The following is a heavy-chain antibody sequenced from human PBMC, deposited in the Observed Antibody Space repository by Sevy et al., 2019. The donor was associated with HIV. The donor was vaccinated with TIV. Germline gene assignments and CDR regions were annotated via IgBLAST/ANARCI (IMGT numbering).Heavy chain of an antibody. CDR2: SSWNSGSV. J-gene: IGHJ5*02. Sequence: GGSLRLSCAASGFTFDDYAMHWVRQAPGKGLEWVSHSSWNSGSVAYVDSVKGRFTISRDNAKNSLYLQMNSLKAEDTALYYCARDMMLVPGTGSWFDPWGQGTLVTVSS. D-gene: IGHD6-19*01. V-gene: IGHV3-9*01. CDR1: GFTFDDYA. CDR3: ARDMMLVPGTGSWFDP.